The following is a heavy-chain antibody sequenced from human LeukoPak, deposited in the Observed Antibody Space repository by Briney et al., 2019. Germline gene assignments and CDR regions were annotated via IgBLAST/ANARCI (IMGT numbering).Heavy chain of an antibody. CDR2: ISSSSSYI. CDR3: ARDRAPDYCSSTSCQGDMDV. V-gene: IGHV3-21*01. J-gene: IGHJ6*03. Sequence: PGGSLRLSCAASGFTFSSYSMNWVRQAPGKGLEWVSSISSSSSYIYYADSVRGRFTISRDNAKNSLYLQMNSLRAEDTAVNYCARDRAPDYCSSTSCQGDMDVWGKGTTVTVSS. CDR1: GFTFSSYS. D-gene: IGHD2-2*01.